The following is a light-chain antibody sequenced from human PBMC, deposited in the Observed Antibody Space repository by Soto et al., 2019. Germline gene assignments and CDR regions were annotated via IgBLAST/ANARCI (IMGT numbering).Light chain of an antibody. CDR3: QQYENWPIT. Sequence: EVVMTQSPATLSVSPGERAILSCRASRSVNNNYLAWYQQKPGQAPRLLIYGVSTRATDTPARFSGSGSGTEFTLMISSLQSEDFAVYYCQQYENWPITFGQGTRLEIK. CDR2: GVS. CDR1: RSVNNN. V-gene: IGKV3-15*01. J-gene: IGKJ5*01.